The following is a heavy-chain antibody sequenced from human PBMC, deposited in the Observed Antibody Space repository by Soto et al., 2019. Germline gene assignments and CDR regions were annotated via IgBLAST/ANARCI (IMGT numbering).Heavy chain of an antibody. CDR2: IRPRGDH. CDR3: ARGQDSAKVAH. V-gene: IGHV4-34*01. D-gene: IGHD5-18*01. J-gene: IGHJ4*02. Sequence: WTWIRQTPGKGLEWIGEIRPRGDHDFNPSLASRLTISLDTSKKQFFLKLSSVAAADTAVYYCARGQDSAKVAHWGQGALITVSS.